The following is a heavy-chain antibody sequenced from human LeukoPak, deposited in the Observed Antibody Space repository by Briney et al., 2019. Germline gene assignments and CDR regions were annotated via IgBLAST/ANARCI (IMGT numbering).Heavy chain of an antibody. V-gene: IGHV3-33*01. D-gene: IGHD2-2*01. J-gene: IGHJ4*02. CDR2: IWYDGSNK. CDR3: ARERDIVVVPAAGLGR. CDR1: GFPFSSYR. Sequence: GRSLRLSCSASGFPFSSYRVHWVPRAPGRGVERVAVIWYDGSNKYYADCVKGRFTISRDNSKNTLYLQMNSLRAEDTAVYYCARERDIVVVPAAGLGRWGQGTLVTVSS.